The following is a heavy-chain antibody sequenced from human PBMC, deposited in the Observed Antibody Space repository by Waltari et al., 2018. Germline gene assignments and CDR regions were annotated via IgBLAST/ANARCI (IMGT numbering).Heavy chain of an antibody. CDR1: GGSISSYY. CDR2: IYYSGST. V-gene: IGHV4-59*01. CDR3: ARETDSSSSFDY. Sequence: QVQLQESGPGLVKPSETLSLTCTVSGGSISSYYWSCIRQPPGKGLEWIGYIYYSGSTNYNPSLKSRVTISVDTSKNQFSLKLSSVTAADTAVYYCARETDSSSSFDYWGQGTLVTVSS. J-gene: IGHJ4*02. D-gene: IGHD6-6*01.